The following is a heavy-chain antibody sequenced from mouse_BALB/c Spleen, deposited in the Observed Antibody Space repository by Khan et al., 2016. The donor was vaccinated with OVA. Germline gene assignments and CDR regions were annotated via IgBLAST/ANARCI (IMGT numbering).Heavy chain of an antibody. J-gene: IGHJ2*01. V-gene: IGHV5-6-4*01. Sequence: EVELVESGGGLVRPGGSLKLSCAASGFSFSSYSMSWVRQTPEKRLEWVAPISSGGSYTYYPDSVKGRFTISRDNAKNTLYLQMSSLKSEDTAMYYCARMARTINWGQGTTLTVSS. CDR2: ISSGGSYT. CDR3: ARMARTIN. CDR1: GFSFSSYS.